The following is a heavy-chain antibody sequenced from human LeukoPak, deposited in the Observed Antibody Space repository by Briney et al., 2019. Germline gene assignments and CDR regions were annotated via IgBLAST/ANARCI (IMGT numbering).Heavy chain of an antibody. D-gene: IGHD2-2*01. CDR3: AKDFCSSTSCYEYGEFDY. CDR1: GFTFSSYS. J-gene: IGHJ4*02. V-gene: IGHV3-48*01. CDR2: ISSSSSTI. Sequence: PGGSLRLSCAASGFTFSSYSMNWVRQAPGKGLEWVSYISSSSSTIYYADSVKGRFTISRDNAKNSLYLQMNSLRAEDTAVYYCAKDFCSSTSCYEYGEFDYWGQGTLVTVSS.